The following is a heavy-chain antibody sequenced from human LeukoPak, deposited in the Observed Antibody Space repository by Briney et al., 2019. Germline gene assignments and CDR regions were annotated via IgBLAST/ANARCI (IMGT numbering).Heavy chain of an antibody. Sequence: PGGSLRLSCAASGVTFSNYNMNWVRQAPGKGLEWVSSISSGSSYIYYADSVKGRFTISRDNAKNSLYLEMNSLRVDDTAVYYCARGGMGPSGGIQHWGQGTLVTVSS. CDR3: ARGGMGPSGGIQH. CDR1: GVTFSNYN. J-gene: IGHJ1*01. V-gene: IGHV3-21*01. CDR2: ISSGSSYI. D-gene: IGHD3-16*01.